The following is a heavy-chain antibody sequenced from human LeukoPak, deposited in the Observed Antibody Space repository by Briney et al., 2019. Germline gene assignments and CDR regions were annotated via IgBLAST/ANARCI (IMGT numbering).Heavy chain of an antibody. V-gene: IGHV3-66*01. J-gene: IGHJ6*02. CDR1: GFTVSSNY. D-gene: IGHD6-19*01. CDR2: IYSGGST. CDR3: ARERWAVAASDHYYYGMDV. Sequence: GGSLRLSCAASGFTVSSNYMSWVRQAPGKELEWVSVIYSGGSTYYADSVKGRFTISRDNSKNTLYLQMNSLRAEDTAVYYCARERWAVAASDHYYYGMDVWGQGTTVTVSS.